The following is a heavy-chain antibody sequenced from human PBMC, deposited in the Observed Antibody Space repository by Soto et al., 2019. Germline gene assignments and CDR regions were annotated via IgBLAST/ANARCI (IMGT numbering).Heavy chain of an antibody. J-gene: IGHJ4*02. D-gene: IGHD2-21*01. CDR1: GFTFSNFN. V-gene: IGHV3-48*02. CDR2: ISTTRTTI. CDR3: SRDRVALDY. Sequence: EGQLGESGGGLVHPGGSRKLSCEASGFTFSNFNVNWVRQAPGKGLEWLAYISTTRTTIYYADSVKGRLTIARDNVKSSLYLYMNSLRDEDTAVYYCSRDRVALDYWGQATPVTVSS.